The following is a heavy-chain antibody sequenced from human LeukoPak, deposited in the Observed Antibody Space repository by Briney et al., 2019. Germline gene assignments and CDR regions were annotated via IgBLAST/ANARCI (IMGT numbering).Heavy chain of an antibody. J-gene: IGHJ4*02. CDR1: GGSISSGDYY. CDR2: IYYSGST. V-gene: IGHV4-30-4*08. CDR3: ARAPSGATIPFDY. D-gene: IGHD5-24*01. Sequence: PSETLSLTCTVSGGSISSGDYYWSWIRQPPGKGLEWIGYIYYSGSTYYNPSLKSRVTISVDTSKNQFSLKLSSVTAADTAVYYCARAPSGATIPFDYWGRGTLVTVSS.